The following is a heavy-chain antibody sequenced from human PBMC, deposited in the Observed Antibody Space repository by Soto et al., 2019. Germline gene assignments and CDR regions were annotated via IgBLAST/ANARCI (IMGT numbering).Heavy chain of an antibody. CDR2: INAGNGNT. Sequence: ASVKVSCKASGYTFTSYAMHWVRQAPGQRLEWMGWINAGNGNTKYSQKFQGRVTITRDTSASTAYMELSSLRSEDTAVYYCARVCLPMFGVEIFVRPIDYWGYGTLVTVSS. V-gene: IGHV1-3*01. CDR1: GYTFTSYA. J-gene: IGHJ4*01. D-gene: IGHD3-3*01. CDR3: ARVCLPMFGVEIFVRPIDY.